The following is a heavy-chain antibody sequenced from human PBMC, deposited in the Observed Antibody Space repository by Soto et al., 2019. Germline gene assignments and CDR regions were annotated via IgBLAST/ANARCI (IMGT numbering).Heavy chain of an antibody. CDR3: ARDGDYSPLYYYYGMDV. CDR2: ISSSGSTI. J-gene: IGHJ6*02. CDR1: GFTFSSYE. Sequence: PGGSLRLSCAASGFTFSSYEMNWVRQAPGKGLEWVSCISSSGSTIYYADSVKGRFTISRDNAKNSLYLQMNSLRAEDTAVYYCARDGDYSPLYYYYGMDVWGQGTTVTVSS. V-gene: IGHV3-48*03. D-gene: IGHD4-4*01.